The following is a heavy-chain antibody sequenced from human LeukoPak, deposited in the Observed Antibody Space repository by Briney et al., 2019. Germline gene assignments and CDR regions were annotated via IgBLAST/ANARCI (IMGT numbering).Heavy chain of an antibody. J-gene: IGHJ1*01. CDR1: GFTFSSYA. CDR2: ISGSGGST. CDR3: AKATSRGPDAEYFQH. V-gene: IGHV3-23*01. Sequence: PGGSLRLSCAASGFTFSSYAMSWVRQAPGKGLEWVSAISGSGGSTYYADSVKGRFTISRDNSKNTLYLQMNSLRAEDTAVYYCAKATSRGPDAEYFQHWGQGTLVTVSS. D-gene: IGHD5-24*01.